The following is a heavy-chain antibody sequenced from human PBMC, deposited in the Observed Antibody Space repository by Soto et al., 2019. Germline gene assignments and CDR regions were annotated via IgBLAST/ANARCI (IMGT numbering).Heavy chain of an antibody. Sequence: QVQLVESGGGVVQPGTSLRLSCAASGFTFSSFGIHWVGQAPAKGLWWVAVLSYDGIDKNYGDSVKGRFTISRENSKNMVYLQMNSLRIEDTAVYHCAKDLREMATIRPDYWGQGVLVAVSS. D-gene: IGHD5-12*01. CDR3: AKDLREMATIRPDY. V-gene: IGHV3-30*18. J-gene: IGHJ4*02. CDR2: LSYDGIDK. CDR1: GFTFSSFG.